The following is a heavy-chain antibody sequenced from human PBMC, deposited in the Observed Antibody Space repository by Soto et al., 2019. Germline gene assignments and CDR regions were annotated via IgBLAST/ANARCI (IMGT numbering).Heavy chain of an antibody. CDR2: IIPILGIA. J-gene: IGHJ4*02. CDR3: ARQSRSGSYLRY. D-gene: IGHD3-10*01. Sequence: SVKVSCKASGGTFSSYTISWVRQAPGQGLEWMGRIIPILGIANYAQKFQGRVTITADKSTSTAYMELSSLRSEDTAVYYCARQSRSGSYLRYWGQGTLVTVSS. V-gene: IGHV1-69*02. CDR1: GGTFSSYT.